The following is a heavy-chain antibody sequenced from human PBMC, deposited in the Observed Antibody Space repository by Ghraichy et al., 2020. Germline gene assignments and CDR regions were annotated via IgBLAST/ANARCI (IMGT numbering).Heavy chain of an antibody. D-gene: IGHD4-17*01. Sequence: GGSLRLSCAASGFTFSSYGMSWVRRAPGKGLEWVSSISSSSSYIYYADSVKGRFTISRDNAKNPLYVQMNSLRADDTAVYYCARDGDGGYWDGYYGMDVWGQGTTVTVSS. V-gene: IGHV3-21*01. CDR1: GFTFSSYG. CDR2: ISSSSSYI. J-gene: IGHJ6*02. CDR3: ARDGDGGYWDGYYGMDV.